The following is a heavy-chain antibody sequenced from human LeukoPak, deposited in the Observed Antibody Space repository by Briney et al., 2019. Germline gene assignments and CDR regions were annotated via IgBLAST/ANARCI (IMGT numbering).Heavy chain of an antibody. Sequence: SETLSLTCTVSGGSISSYYWSWIRQPPGKGLEWIGSIYHSGSTYYNPSLKSRVTISVDTSKNQFSLKLSSVTAADTAVYYCARGIAALQNWFDPWGQGTLVTVSS. J-gene: IGHJ5*02. D-gene: IGHD6-25*01. CDR1: GGSISSYY. CDR2: IYHSGST. V-gene: IGHV4-59*12. CDR3: ARGIAALQNWFDP.